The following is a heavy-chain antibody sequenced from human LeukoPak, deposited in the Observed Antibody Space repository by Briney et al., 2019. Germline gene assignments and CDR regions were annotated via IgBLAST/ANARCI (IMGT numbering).Heavy chain of an antibody. V-gene: IGHV3-48*04. J-gene: IGHJ4*02. CDR1: GFTFTSHS. Sequence: GGSLRLSCAASGFTFTSHSMNWVRQAPGKGLEWISYITSSSSTIYYADSVKGRFTISRDNAKNSLYLQMNSLRADDTAVYYCAREEEWYASGTYYKGFDSWGQGTLVTVSS. CDR2: ITSSSSTI. D-gene: IGHD3-10*01. CDR3: AREEEWYASGTYYKGFDS.